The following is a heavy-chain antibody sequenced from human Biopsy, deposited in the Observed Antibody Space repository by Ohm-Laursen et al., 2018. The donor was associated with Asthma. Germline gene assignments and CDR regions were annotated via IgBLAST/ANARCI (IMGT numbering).Heavy chain of an antibody. Sequence: SETLSLTCAVYGGSFSSNYWSWIRQTPGKGLEWIGYIYTDGSTDYNPSLKSRLSMSVDTSMNQFSLKLTSVTAADTAVYYCARSVTGSLAYCAGDCSFHLDRWGPGTLVTVSS. CDR1: GGSFSSNY. CDR2: IYTDGST. D-gene: IGHD2-21*01. V-gene: IGHV4-59*10. CDR3: ARSVTGSLAYCAGDCSFHLDR. J-gene: IGHJ5*02.